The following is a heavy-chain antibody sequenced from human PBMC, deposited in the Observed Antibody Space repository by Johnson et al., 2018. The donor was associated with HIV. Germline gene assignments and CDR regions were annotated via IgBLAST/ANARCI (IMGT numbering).Heavy chain of an antibody. D-gene: IGHD6-13*01. V-gene: IGHV3-66*01. Sequence: EVQLVESGGGLVQPGGSLRLSCAASGFTVSSYYMSWVRQAPGKGLDWVSVIYSGGSTYDADSVKGRFTISRDNSKNTLYLQMNSLRAEDTAVYYCARVPRIEQQLVHAFDIWGQGTMVTVSS. CDR3: ARVPRIEQQLVHAFDI. CDR1: GFTVSSYY. J-gene: IGHJ3*02. CDR2: IYSGGST.